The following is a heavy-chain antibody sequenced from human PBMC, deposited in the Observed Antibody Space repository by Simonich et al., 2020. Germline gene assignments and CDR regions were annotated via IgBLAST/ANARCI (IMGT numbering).Heavy chain of an antibody. CDR3: ARDQGGRAAAATDY. Sequence: QVQLVQSGAEVKKPGASVKVSCKASGYTFTSYGISWVRQAPGQGLELMGRISAYNGNTNSAPKLKGRVTMTTDTSTRTAYMELRSLRSDDTAVYYCARDQGGRAAAATDYWGQGTLVTVSS. CDR1: GYTFTSYG. D-gene: IGHD6-13*01. V-gene: IGHV1-18*01. J-gene: IGHJ4*02. CDR2: ISAYNGNT.